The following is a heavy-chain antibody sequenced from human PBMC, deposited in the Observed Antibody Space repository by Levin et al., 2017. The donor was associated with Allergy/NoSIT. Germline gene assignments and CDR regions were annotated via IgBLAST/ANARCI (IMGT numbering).Heavy chain of an antibody. Sequence: GESLKISCSASGFTFNKNTMQWVRQAPGKGLEHVSAISNNGGRTCYTDSVKGRFTISRDNSKNTLYLQMSSLRPEDTAMYYCVKNGDYGELGSWGQGTLVTVSS. V-gene: IGHV3-64D*06. CDR3: VKNGDYGELGS. J-gene: IGHJ5*02. D-gene: IGHD4-17*01. CDR1: GFTFNKNT. CDR2: ISNNGGRT.